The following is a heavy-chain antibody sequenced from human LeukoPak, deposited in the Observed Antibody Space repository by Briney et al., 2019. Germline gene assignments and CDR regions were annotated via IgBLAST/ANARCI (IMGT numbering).Heavy chain of an antibody. D-gene: IGHD3-9*01. CDR2: IYYSGST. CDR1: GGSISSYY. J-gene: IGHJ4*02. CDR3: ARASLRYFDWLLGPEYYFDY. Sequence: SETLSLTCTVSGGSISSYYWSWIRQPPGKGLEWIGYIYYSGSTNYNPSLKSRVTISVDTSKNQFSLKLSSVTAADTAVYYCARASLRYFDWLLGPEYYFDYWGQGTLVTVSS. V-gene: IGHV4-59*01.